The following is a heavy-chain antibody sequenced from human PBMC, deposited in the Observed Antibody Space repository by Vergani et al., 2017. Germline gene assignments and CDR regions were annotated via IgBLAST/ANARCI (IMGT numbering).Heavy chain of an antibody. CDR2: IHPADSDT. J-gene: IGHJ4*02. CDR1: GYSFTNYW. Sequence: EVQLVQSGAEVKKPGESLKISCQISGYSFTNYWIGWVRQMPGKGLEWMGIIHPADSDTRYSPSFQGQVTISVDKSISPAYLQRSSLRASDSAMYYSARLYGRDSSGSKYFDYWGQGTLVTVSS. CDR3: ARLYGRDSSGSKYFDY. D-gene: IGHD3-22*01. V-gene: IGHV5-51*01.